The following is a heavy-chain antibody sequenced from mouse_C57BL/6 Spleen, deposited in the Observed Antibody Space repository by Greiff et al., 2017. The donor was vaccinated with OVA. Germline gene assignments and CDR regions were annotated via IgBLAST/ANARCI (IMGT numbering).Heavy chain of an antibody. CDR2: IDPSDSET. Sequence: QVQLKQPGAELVRPGSSVKLSCKASGYTFTSYWMHWVKQRPIQGLEWIGNIDPSDSETHYNQKFKDKATLTVDKSSSTAYMQLSSLTSEDSAVYYCAREGPYYMDYWGQGTTLTVSS. J-gene: IGHJ2*01. V-gene: IGHV1-52*01. CDR3: AREGPYYMDY. CDR1: GYTFTSYW. D-gene: IGHD3-3*01.